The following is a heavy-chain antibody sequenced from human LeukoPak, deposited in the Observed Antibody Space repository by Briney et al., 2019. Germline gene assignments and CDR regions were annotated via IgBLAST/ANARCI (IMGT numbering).Heavy chain of an antibody. CDR3: ARGPGSSGGTYVGDY. J-gene: IGHJ4*01. V-gene: IGHV3-74*01. Sequence: GGSLRLSCAASGFTFSNYWMHWVRQVPGKGLVWVSRSDGGGSSTSYADSVKGRFSISRDNAKSILYLQMNSLRAEDTAVYYCARGPGSSGGTYVGDYWGHGTLVTVSS. D-gene: IGHD3-22*01. CDR2: SDGGGSST. CDR1: GFTFSNYW.